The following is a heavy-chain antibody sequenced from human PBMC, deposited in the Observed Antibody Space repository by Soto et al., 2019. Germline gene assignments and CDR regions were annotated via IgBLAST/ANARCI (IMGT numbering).Heavy chain of an antibody. CDR1: GYTFTGYY. D-gene: IGHD3-3*01. V-gene: IGHV1-2*04. CDR3: AREGSDFWSGRGYYYGMDV. Sequence: QVQLVQSGAEVKKPGASVKVSCKASGYTFTGYYMHWVRQAPGQGLEWMGWINPNSGGTNYAQKFQGWVTMTRDTSSSTAYMELSRLRSDDTAVYYCAREGSDFWSGRGYYYGMDVWGQGTTVTVSS. CDR2: INPNSGGT. J-gene: IGHJ6*02.